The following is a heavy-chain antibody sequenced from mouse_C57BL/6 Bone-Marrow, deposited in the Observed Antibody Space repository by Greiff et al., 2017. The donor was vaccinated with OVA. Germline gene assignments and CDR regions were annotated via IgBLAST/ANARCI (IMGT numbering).Heavy chain of an antibody. CDR2: IDPETGGT. Sequence: QVQLQQSGAELVRPGASVTLSCKASGYTFTDYEMHWVKQTPVHGLEWIGAIDPETGGTAYNQKFKGKAILTADKSSSTAYMELRSLTSEDSAVYYCAAIYDGTWYFDVWGTGTTVTVAS. CDR1: GYTFTDYE. V-gene: IGHV1-15*01. CDR3: AAIYDGTWYFDV. D-gene: IGHD2-1*01. J-gene: IGHJ1*03.